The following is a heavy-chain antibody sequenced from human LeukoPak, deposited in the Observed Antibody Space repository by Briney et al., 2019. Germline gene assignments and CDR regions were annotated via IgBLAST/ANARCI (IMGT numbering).Heavy chain of an antibody. CDR3: ARVGGYYDILTGWAPFYYYYYMDV. V-gene: IGHV1-2*02. D-gene: IGHD3-9*01. J-gene: IGHJ6*03. CDR2: INPNSGGT. CDR1: GYTFTGYY. Sequence: ASVKVSCKASGYTFTGYYMHWVRQAPGQGLEWMGWINPNSGGTNYAQRFQGRVTMTRDTSISTAYMELSRLRSDDTAVYYCARVGGYYDILTGWAPFYYYYYMDVWGKGTTVTISS.